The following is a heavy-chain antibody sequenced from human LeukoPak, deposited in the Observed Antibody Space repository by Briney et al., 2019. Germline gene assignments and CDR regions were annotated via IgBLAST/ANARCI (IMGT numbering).Heavy chain of an antibody. CDR1: GLTFSSFT. Sequence: GGPLRLSCAASGLTFSSFTMNWVRQAPGKGLEWVSSISGSGSYIYYADSVKGRFTISRDNAKNSLYLQMNSLRAEDTAVYYCAKGCSSTSCYGDWGQGTLVTVSS. D-gene: IGHD2-2*01. CDR3: AKGCSSTSCYGD. V-gene: IGHV3-21*01. CDR2: ISGSGSYI. J-gene: IGHJ4*02.